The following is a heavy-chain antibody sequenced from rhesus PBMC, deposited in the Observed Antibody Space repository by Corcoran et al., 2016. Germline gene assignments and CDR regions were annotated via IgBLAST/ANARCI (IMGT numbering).Heavy chain of an antibody. D-gene: IGHD3-3*01. V-gene: IGHV4-73*01. CDR1: GATISGYY. J-gene: IGHJ6*01. Sequence: QVKLQQWGEGLVKPSETLSLTCAIYGATISGYYWGWIRQPPGTGLEGIGSIDGNSRSTNYTPSLKNRVTISKAPTKNQFSLKLRSVTAADTAVYYCAREGYEIWTGYPYYGLDSWGQGVVVTVSS. CDR2: IDGNSRST. CDR3: AREGYEIWTGYPYYGLDS.